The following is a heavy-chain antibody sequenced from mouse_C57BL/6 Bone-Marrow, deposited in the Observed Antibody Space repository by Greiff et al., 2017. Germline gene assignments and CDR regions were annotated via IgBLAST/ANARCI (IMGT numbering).Heavy chain of an antibody. CDR1: GYSITSGYY. CDR2: ISYDGSN. V-gene: IGHV3-6*01. CDR3: ARGRGIYYEMDY. J-gene: IGHJ4*01. Sequence: EVKVEESGPGLVKPSQSLSLTCSVTGYSITSGYYWNWIRQFPGNKLEWMGYISYDGSNNYNPSLKNRISITRDTSKNQFFLKLNSVTTEDTATYYCARGRGIYYEMDYWGQGTSVTVSS.